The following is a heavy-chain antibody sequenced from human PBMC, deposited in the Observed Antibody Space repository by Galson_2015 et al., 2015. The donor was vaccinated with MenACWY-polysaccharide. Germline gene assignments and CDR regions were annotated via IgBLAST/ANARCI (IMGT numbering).Heavy chain of an antibody. D-gene: IGHD6-19*01. V-gene: IGHV1-8*01. J-gene: IGHJ4*02. Sequence: SVKVSCKASGYTFSSYDINWARQATGQRLEWMGWLNPTSGNTGYAQKFQGKVTVTRTTSIRTAYMELSSLTSEDTAVYYCARGRRDTAVAAPAAVLLDYWGQGILVTVSS. CDR1: GYTFSSYD. CDR2: LNPTSGNT. CDR3: ARGRRDTAVAAPAAVLLDY.